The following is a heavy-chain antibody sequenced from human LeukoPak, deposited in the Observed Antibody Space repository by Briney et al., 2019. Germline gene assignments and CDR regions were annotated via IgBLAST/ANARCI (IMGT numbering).Heavy chain of an antibody. J-gene: IGHJ6*03. Sequence: PGGSLILSCAASGFTFSSYAMHWVRQARGKGLEYVSAISSNGGSTYYANSVKGRFTISRDNSKNTLYLQMGSLRAEDMAVYYCARDKSIVATTRLGLGYMDVWGKGTTVTISS. V-gene: IGHV3-64*01. CDR2: ISSNGGST. CDR1: GFTFSSYA. CDR3: ARDKSIVATTRLGLGYMDV. D-gene: IGHD5-12*01.